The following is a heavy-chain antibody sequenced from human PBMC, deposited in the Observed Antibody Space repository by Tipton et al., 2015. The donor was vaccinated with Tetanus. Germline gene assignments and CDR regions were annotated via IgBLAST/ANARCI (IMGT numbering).Heavy chain of an antibody. CDR2: VYSSGST. D-gene: IGHD1-26*01. CDR1: GGSLNTFY. Sequence: GLVKPSETLSLTCTVSGGSLNTFYWNWIRQPAGKGLEWIGRVYSSGSTNYNPSLKSRVTMSIDASKNQFSLELTSVTAADTAVYYCARDFRERSGTYYSYYYTMDVWGQGTPVTVSS. CDR3: ARDFRERSGTYYSYYYTMDV. J-gene: IGHJ6*02. V-gene: IGHV4-4*07.